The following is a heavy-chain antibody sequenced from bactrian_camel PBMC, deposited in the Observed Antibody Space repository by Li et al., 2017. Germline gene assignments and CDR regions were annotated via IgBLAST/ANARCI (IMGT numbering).Heavy chain of an antibody. Sequence: QVQLVESGGGSVEAGGSLRLTCEASGTPNSGYCMAWFRQGLNTAREGVAQIDADGNTIYADSVKGRFTISKDVAKSILYLQMDNLKPEDTAMYYCASEGPRNSGTTRSLGCTFSYWGQGTQVTVS. CDR2: IDADGNT. V-gene: IGHV3S1*01. CDR1: GTPNSGYC. D-gene: IGHD2*01. J-gene: IGHJ4*01. CDR3: ASEGPRNSGTTRSLGCTFSY.